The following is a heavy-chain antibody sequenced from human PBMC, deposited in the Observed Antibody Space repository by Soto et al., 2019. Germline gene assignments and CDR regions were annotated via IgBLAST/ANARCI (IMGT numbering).Heavy chain of an antibody. CDR1: EYTFTNYW. Sequence: GESLKISCKGSEYTFTNYWISWVRQMPGKGLEWMGRIDPSDSYTKYSPSFQGHVTMSGDKSITTAYLQWSSLKASDTAIYYCARSQPIAAAGYYYYYGLDVWGQGTTVTVSS. V-gene: IGHV5-10-1*01. CDR3: ARSQPIAAAGYYYYYGLDV. D-gene: IGHD6-13*01. J-gene: IGHJ6*02. CDR2: IDPSDSYT.